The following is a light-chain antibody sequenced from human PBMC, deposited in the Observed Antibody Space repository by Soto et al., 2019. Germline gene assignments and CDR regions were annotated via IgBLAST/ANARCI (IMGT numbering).Light chain of an antibody. Sequence: EIMMTQSPATLSVVSRGRTNPSCRASQSVTSNNLAWYQQKPGQAPRLLIYGASSRATGIPDRFSGSGSGTDFTLTISRLEPEDSAVYYCQKYGSSPWTFGQGTKVDIK. CDR3: QKYGSSPWT. V-gene: IGKV3-20*01. CDR1: QSVTSNN. J-gene: IGKJ1*01. CDR2: GAS.